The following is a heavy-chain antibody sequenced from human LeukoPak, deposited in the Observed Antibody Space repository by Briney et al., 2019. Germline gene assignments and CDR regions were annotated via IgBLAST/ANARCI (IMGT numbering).Heavy chain of an antibody. J-gene: IGHJ4*02. CDR2: IIPIFGTA. CDR3: ASSRYSSGWSDY. D-gene: IGHD6-19*01. CDR1: GGTFSSHA. V-gene: IGHV1-69*05. Sequence: SVKVSCKASGGTFSSHAISWVRQAPGQGLEWMGRIIPIFGTANYAQKFQGRVTITTDESTSTAYMELSSLRSEDTAVYYCASSRYSSGWSDYWGQGTLVTVSS.